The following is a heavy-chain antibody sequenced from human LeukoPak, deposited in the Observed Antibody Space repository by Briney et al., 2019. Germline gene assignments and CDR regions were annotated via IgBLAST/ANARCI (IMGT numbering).Heavy chain of an antibody. J-gene: IGHJ4*02. D-gene: IGHD4-11*01. CDR3: ARRSVYSYFDY. V-gene: IGHV4-39*01. Sequence: KPSETLSLTCTVSGGSISSSSYYWSWIRQPPGKGLEWIGSVYYSGSTYYNPSLKSRITISVDTSKNQFSLNLSSVTAADTAVYYCARRSVYSYFDYWGQGTLVTVSS. CDR1: GGSISSSSYY. CDR2: VYYSGST.